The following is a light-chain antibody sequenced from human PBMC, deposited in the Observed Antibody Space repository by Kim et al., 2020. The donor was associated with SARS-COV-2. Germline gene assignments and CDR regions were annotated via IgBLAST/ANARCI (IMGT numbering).Light chain of an antibody. Sequence: ASSGGRVTTDSRASRTIGNCLARYQQKHGKAPKLLIYKASYLQTGGPSRFTGSGSGTDFSLTISSLQPDDLATYYCQQYDNFPLTFGGGTKVDIK. CDR3: QQYDNFPLT. CDR1: RTIGNC. V-gene: IGKV1-5*03. CDR2: KAS. J-gene: IGKJ4*01.